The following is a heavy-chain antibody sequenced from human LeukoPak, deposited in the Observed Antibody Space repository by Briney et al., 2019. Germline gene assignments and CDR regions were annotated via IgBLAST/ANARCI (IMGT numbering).Heavy chain of an antibody. Sequence: ASVKVSCKPYGYTFNTYGITWVRQAPGQGLEWMGWISPYNGNTNYAQKFQGRVTMTTDTSTSTAYMELSSLRSEDTAVYYCARGHYHLGFGNDIWGQGTMVTVSS. V-gene: IGHV1-18*01. CDR3: ARGHYHLGFGNDI. J-gene: IGHJ3*02. CDR1: GYTFNTYG. D-gene: IGHD3-3*01. CDR2: ISPYNGNT.